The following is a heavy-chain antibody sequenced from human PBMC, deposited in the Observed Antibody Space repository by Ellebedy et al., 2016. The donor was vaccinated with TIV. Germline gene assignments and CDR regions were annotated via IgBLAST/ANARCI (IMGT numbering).Heavy chain of an antibody. J-gene: IGHJ6*02. Sequence: GESLKISCAASGFTFNSYWMSWVRQAPGKGLEWVANIYQDGSRIYYVDSVKGRFTISRDNAKNSVYLRMNTLRVEDTAVYHCVRDGAYGDYSPGYYGMDVWGQGTTVTVSS. V-gene: IGHV3-7*03. D-gene: IGHD3-22*01. CDR1: GFTFNSYW. CDR2: IYQDGSRI. CDR3: VRDGAYGDYSPGYYGMDV.